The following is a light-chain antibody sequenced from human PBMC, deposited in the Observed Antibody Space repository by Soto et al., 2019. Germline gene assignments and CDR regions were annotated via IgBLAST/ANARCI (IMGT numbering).Light chain of an antibody. CDR2: ENN. J-gene: IGLJ3*02. V-gene: IGLV1-51*02. CDR1: SSNIGNNY. CDR3: GRWDSSLSARV. Sequence: QSVLTQPPSVSAAPGQKVTISCSGSSSNIGNNYVSWYQQLPGTAPKLLIYENNKRPSGIPDRFSGSKSGTSATLGITGLQTGDEADYYCGRWDSSLSARVFGGGTKVTVL.